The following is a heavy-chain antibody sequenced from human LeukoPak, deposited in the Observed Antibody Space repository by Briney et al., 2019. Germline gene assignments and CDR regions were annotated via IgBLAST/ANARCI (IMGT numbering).Heavy chain of an antibody. Sequence: PSETLSLTCAVYGGSFSGYYWSWIRQPPGKGLEWIGEINHSGSTNYNPSLKSRVTISVDTSKNQFSLKLSSVTAADTAVYYCARGYQFGGVIVTQHWFDPWGQGTLVTVSS. D-gene: IGHD3-16*02. CDR2: INHSGST. CDR3: ARGYQFGGVIVTQHWFDP. J-gene: IGHJ5*02. V-gene: IGHV4-34*01. CDR1: GGSFSGYY.